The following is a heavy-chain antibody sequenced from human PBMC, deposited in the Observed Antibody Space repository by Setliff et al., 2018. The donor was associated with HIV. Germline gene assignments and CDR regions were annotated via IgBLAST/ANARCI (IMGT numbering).Heavy chain of an antibody. D-gene: IGHD6-19*01. Sequence: SETLSLTCTVSGGSISRYYWSWIRQPPGKGLEWIGYIYYSGSTNYNPSLKSRVTISRDDSKNTAYLQMNSLKTEDTAVYYCTRIYSSGLDYWGQGTLVTVSS. V-gene: IGHV4-59*12. CDR2: IYYSGST. CDR3: TRIYSSGLDY. J-gene: IGHJ4*02. CDR1: GGSISRYY.